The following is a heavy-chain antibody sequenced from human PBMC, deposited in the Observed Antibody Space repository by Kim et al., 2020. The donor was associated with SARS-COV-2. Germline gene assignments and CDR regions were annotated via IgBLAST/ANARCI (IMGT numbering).Heavy chain of an antibody. CDR3: VKDSYSSSSYYYYGMDV. CDR2: ISGSGGSI. J-gene: IGHJ6*02. D-gene: IGHD6-6*01. CDR1: GFSFSSFA. Sequence: GGSLRLSCAASGFSFSSFAMSWVRQAPGKGLEWVSVISGSGGSIDYVDSVKGRFTISRDNSKNTLYLQMNTLRAEDTAVYYCVKDSYSSSSYYYYGMDVWGQGTTVTVSS. V-gene: IGHV3-23*01.